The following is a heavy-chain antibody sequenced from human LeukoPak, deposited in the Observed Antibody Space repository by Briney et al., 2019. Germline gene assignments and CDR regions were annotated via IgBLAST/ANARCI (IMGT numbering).Heavy chain of an antibody. J-gene: IGHJ4*02. CDR1: GSHFTSYW. CDR2: IDPSDAYT. Sequence: GGALEISWKGSGSHFTSYWISWGRQMPGKGLEGMGRIDPSDAYTNYSTSCQGHVTISADKSISTAYLQWSSLQASDTAMYYCARRSAAGTSVDYWGQGTLVTVSS. V-gene: IGHV5-10-1*01. D-gene: IGHD6-13*01. CDR3: ARRSAAGTSVDY.